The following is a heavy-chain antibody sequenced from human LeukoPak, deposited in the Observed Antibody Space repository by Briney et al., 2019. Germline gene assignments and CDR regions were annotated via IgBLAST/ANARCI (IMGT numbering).Heavy chain of an antibody. V-gene: IGHV3-23*01. D-gene: IGHD2-2*01. CDR3: AKGPRGSRVVVPAAVDY. J-gene: IGHJ4*02. Sequence: GGSLRLSCAASGFTFSSYAMSWVRQAPGKGLGWVSAISGSGGSTYYADSVKGRFTISRDNSKNTLYLQMNSLRAEDTAVYYCAKGPRGSRVVVPAAVDYWGQGTLVTVSS. CDR2: ISGSGGST. CDR1: GFTFSSYA.